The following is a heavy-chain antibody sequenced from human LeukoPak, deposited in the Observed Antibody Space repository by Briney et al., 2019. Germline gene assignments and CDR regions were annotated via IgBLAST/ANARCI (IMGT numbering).Heavy chain of an antibody. D-gene: IGHD1-1*01. CDR3: ARTENGYVDF. J-gene: IGHJ4*02. CDR1: GDSVSSKSAA. Sequence: SQTLSLTCAISGDSVSSKSAAWNWLRQSPSRGLEWLGRTYYRSKWYKDHAAFVKSRITINPDTSKNQLSLQLNSVTPEDTAVYYCARTENGYVDFWGQGTLVTVSS. CDR2: TYYRSKWYK. V-gene: IGHV6-1*01.